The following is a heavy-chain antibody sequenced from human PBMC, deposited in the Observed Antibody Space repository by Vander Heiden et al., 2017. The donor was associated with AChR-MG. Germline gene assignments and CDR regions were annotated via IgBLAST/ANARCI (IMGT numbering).Heavy chain of an antibody. CDR1: GTPFTGYA. CDR3: ARDLSGSYLFDP. D-gene: IGHD1-26*01. J-gene: IGHJ5*02. CDR2: INAGNGNT. V-gene: IGHV1-3*01. Sequence: QVQLVQSGAEGKKPGASVKVSGKASGTPFTGYAMHWVRQAPGQRLEWMGWINAGNGNTKYSQKFQGRVTITRDTSASTAYMELSSLRSEDTAVYYCARDLSGSYLFDPWGQGTLVTVSS.